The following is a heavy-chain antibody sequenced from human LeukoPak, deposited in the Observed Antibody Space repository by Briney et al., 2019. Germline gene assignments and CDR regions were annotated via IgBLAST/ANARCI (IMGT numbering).Heavy chain of an antibody. D-gene: IGHD4-17*01. CDR3: ARVGNDYGDYVPGMDV. V-gene: IGHV4-4*07. Sequence: SETLSLTCTVSGGSISSYYWSWIRQPPGKGLEWIGRIYTSGSTNYNPSLKSRVTMSVDTSKNQFSLKLSSVTAADTAVYYCARVGNDYGDYVPGMDVWGQGTTVTVSS. J-gene: IGHJ6*02. CDR1: GGSISSYY. CDR2: IYTSGST.